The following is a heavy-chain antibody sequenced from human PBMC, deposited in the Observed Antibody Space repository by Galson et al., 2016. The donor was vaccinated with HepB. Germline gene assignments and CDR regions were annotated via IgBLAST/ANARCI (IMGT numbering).Heavy chain of an antibody. V-gene: IGHV4-39*01. J-gene: IGHJ5*02. D-gene: IGHD1-26*01. Sequence: SETLSLTCTVSGDSISISGYYWGWIRQPPGKGLEWIGSIDHSGSTYYNPSLKSRVTISIDTSKNQFSLKVNSVTAADTAVYYCARSGIQYFRFDPWGQGTLVTVSS. CDR3: ARSGIQYFRFDP. CDR1: GDSISISGYY. CDR2: IDHSGST.